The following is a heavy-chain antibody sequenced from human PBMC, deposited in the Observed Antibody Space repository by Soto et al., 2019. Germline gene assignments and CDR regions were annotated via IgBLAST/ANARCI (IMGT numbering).Heavy chain of an antibody. Sequence: GGSLRLSCAASGFTFSTYIMNWVRQAPGKGLEWVSYISRSSSTIFYTDSVEGRFTISRDNAKNSLYLQMNSLRAEDTAVYYCARPNYYGSGRYFYGMDVWGQGTTVTVSS. CDR3: ARPNYYGSGRYFYGMDV. V-gene: IGHV3-48*01. J-gene: IGHJ6*02. D-gene: IGHD3-10*01. CDR2: ISRSSSTI. CDR1: GFTFSTYI.